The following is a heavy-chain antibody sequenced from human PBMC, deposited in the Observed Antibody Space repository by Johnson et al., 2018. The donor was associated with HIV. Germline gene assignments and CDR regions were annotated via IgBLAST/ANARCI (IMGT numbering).Heavy chain of an antibody. Sequence: VQLVESGGGVVQPGRSLRLSCAASGFTFSSYAMHWVRQAPGKGLEWVSYISTSGDTTYYADSVKGRFTISRDNSKNTLYLQMGSLRAEDMAVYYCARDAVTPIWGQGTMVTVSS. CDR2: ISTSGDTT. V-gene: IGHV3-64*07. CDR1: GFTFSSYA. D-gene: IGHD4-17*01. CDR3: ARDAVTPI. J-gene: IGHJ3*02.